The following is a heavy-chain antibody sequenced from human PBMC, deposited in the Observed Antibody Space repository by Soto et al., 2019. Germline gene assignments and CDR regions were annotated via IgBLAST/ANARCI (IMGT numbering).Heavy chain of an antibody. CDR3: ARTDYGGNSFYYYGLDF. CDR1: GGSVSSCSYY. Sequence: QVQLQESGPGLVKPSETLSLTCTVSGGSVSSCSYYWSWIRQPPGKGLEWIGFIYYSGSTNYNPSLQSRVPISVVTSTNRFSLRLSAVTAADTAVYYCARTDYGGNSFYYYGLDFWGQGTTVTVSS. J-gene: IGHJ6*02. CDR2: IYYSGST. D-gene: IGHD4-17*01. V-gene: IGHV4-61*01.